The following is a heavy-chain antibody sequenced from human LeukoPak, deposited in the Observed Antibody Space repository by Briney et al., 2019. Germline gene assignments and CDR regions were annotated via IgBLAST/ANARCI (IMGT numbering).Heavy chain of an antibody. CDR1: SGSINSYY. CDR2: IYTTGRA. D-gene: IGHD5-18*01. Sequence: SETLSLTCSVSSGSINSYYWGWVRQPAGRGLKWIGRIYTTGRADYDPSLQSRVAMSIDTSQKQFSLNLKSVTAADTATYFCARHGYTASHFFLDYWSQGAPVTVSS. J-gene: IGHJ4*02. CDR3: ARHGYTASHFFLDY. V-gene: IGHV4-4*07.